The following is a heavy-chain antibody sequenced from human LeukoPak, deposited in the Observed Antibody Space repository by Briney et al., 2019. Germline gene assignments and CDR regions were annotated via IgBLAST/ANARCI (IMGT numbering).Heavy chain of an antibody. Sequence: GGSLRLSCAASGFTFNDYTMNWVRQAPGKGLEWVSSISSGGSYRYYADSVKGRFTISRDNAKNSLYLQMNSVRAEDTAVYYCARGTVAVPWDWGQGTLVTVSS. D-gene: IGHD1-26*01. CDR2: ISSGGSYR. V-gene: IGHV3-21*01. CDR1: GFTFNDYT. CDR3: ARGTVAVPWD. J-gene: IGHJ4*02.